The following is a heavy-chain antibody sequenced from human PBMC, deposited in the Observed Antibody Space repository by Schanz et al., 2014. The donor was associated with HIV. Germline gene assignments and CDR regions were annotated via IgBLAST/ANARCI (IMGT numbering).Heavy chain of an antibody. J-gene: IGHJ4*02. CDR3: VRGDPIGSF. CDR2: INQDKSDK. D-gene: IGHD2-21*02. CDR1: GFAFSSSW. Sequence: VQLVESGGGVVHPGMSLRLSCATSGFAFSSSWMHWVRQTPGKGLEWVAHINQDKSDKRYLYSVRGRFTVSRDNTKNSLFLQMXXXXXEDTAIYYCVRGDPIGSFWGQGTLVTVSS. V-gene: IGHV3-7*01.